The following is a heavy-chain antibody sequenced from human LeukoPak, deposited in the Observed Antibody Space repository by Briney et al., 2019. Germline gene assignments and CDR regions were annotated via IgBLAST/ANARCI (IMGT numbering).Heavy chain of an antibody. V-gene: IGHV4-38-2*01. J-gene: IGHJ6*03. CDR3: ARTPGPAGSYYCYYMDV. D-gene: IGHD2-2*01. CDR2: IYHSGSI. CDR1: GYSISSGYC. Sequence: SETLSLTCVVSGYSISSGYCWGWIRQPPGKGLEWIGSIYHSGSIYYNPSLKSRVTISVDTSKNQFSLKLSSVTAADTAVYYCARTPGPAGSYYCYYMDVWGKGTTVTVSS.